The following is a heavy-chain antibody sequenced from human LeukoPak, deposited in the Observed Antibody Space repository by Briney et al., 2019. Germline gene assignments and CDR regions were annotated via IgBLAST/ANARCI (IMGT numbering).Heavy chain of an antibody. CDR2: ISPGGGTT. D-gene: IGHD1-1*01. Sequence: GGSLRLSCAVSGFAFGSEAMSWVRQSPTRGLEWVASISPGGGTTYYADYVKGRFTISRDNSNNTLYVQMNRLRAEDTAVYYCAKVRSGSANWALRIFDNWGQGTPVTVSS. CDR1: GFAFGSEA. CDR3: AKVRSGSANWALRIFDN. V-gene: IGHV3-23*01. J-gene: IGHJ4*02.